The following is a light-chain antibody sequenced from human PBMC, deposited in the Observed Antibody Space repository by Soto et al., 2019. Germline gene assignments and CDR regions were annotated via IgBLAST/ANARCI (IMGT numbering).Light chain of an antibody. CDR2: KAS. Sequence: DIQMTQSPSTLSGSVGDRVTITCRASQTISSWLAWYQQKPGKAPKLLIYKASTLKSGVPARFSGSGSETDFTLTISSLEPEDSAVYYCQQRSNWPSLTFGGGTKVDI. CDR3: QQRSNWPSLT. CDR1: QTISSW. J-gene: IGKJ4*01. V-gene: IGKV1-5*03.